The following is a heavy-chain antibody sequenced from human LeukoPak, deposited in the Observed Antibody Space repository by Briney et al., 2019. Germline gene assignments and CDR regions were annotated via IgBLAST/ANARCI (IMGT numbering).Heavy chain of an antibody. Sequence: SETLSLTCTVSGGSISSSSYYWGWIRQPPGKGLEWIASIYYSGSTYYNPSLKSRFTMSVDTSKNQISLNLSSVTAADTAVYYCARDQALGYGWPTVLAIDIWGQGTMVTVSS. D-gene: IGHD6-19*01. J-gene: IGHJ3*02. CDR3: ARDQALGYGWPTVLAIDI. CDR1: GGSISSSSYY. CDR2: IYYSGST. V-gene: IGHV4-39*07.